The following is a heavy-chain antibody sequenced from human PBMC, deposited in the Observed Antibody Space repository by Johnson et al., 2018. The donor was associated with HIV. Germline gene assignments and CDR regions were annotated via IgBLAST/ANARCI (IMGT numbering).Heavy chain of an antibody. CDR1: GFTVSSNY. CDR3: ASVHGIAVVDAFDI. Sequence: QMLLVESGGGLVQPGGSLRLSCAASGFTVSSNYMSWVREAPGKGLEWVALISYDGSNKNYADSVKGRFTISRDNSKNTLYLQMNSLRAEDTAVYYCASVHGIAVVDAFDIWGQGTMVTVSS. CDR2: ISYDGSNK. J-gene: IGHJ3*02. D-gene: IGHD6-19*01. V-gene: IGHV3-30-3*01.